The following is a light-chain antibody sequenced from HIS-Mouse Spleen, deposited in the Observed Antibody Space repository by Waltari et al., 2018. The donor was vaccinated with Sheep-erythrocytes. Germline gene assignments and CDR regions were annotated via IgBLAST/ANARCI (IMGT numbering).Light chain of an antibody. V-gene: IGKV1-39*01. J-gene: IGKJ2*01. Sequence: DIQMTQSPSSLSASVGDRVTITCRASQSISSYLNWYQQKPGKAPKLQLYAASSLQSGVPSRFSGSGSGTEFTLTSSSLQPEDFATYYCRQSYSTPYTFGQGTKLEIK. CDR3: RQSYSTPYT. CDR2: AAS. CDR1: QSISSY.